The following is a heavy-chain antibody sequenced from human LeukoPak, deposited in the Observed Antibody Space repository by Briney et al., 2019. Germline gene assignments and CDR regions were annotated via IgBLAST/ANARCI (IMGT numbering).Heavy chain of an antibody. Sequence: PSETLSLTCTVSGASISNPDYYWGWIRQPPGKGLEWIGSVDYSGGTYYNPSLNGRVTIAVDSSNAQVSLNLNSVTAADTAIYYCARRSNKGPYSYITNDYWGQGTLVTVSS. CDR2: VDYSGGT. J-gene: IGHJ4*02. CDR3: ARRSNKGPYSYITNDY. D-gene: IGHD5-18*01. V-gene: IGHV4-39*01. CDR1: GASISNPDYY.